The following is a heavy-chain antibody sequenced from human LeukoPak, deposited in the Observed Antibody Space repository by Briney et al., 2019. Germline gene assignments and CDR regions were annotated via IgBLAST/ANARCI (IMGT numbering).Heavy chain of an antibody. CDR2: ISGSGGST. CDR3: AKFYDFWSGYHNGMDV. Sequence: GGSLRLSCAASGFTFSSYAMSWVRQAPGKGLEWVSAISGSGGSTYYSDSVKGRFTLSRDNSKNTLYLQMNSLRAEDTAVYYCAKFYDFWSGYHNGMDVWGQGTTVTVSS. J-gene: IGHJ6*02. V-gene: IGHV3-23*01. D-gene: IGHD3-3*01. CDR1: GFTFSSYA.